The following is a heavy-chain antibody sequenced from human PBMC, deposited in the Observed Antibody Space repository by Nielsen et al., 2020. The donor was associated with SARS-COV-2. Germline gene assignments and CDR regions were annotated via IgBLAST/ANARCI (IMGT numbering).Heavy chain of an antibody. CDR3: ANFWD. V-gene: IGHV3-23*01. D-gene: IGHD3-3*01. Sequence: GGSLRLSCAASGFTFDTYGISWVRQAPGKGLEWVARISGSGSGTSYADSVRGRFTISRDTSKNTVYLQMNSVRADDTGVYYCANFWDWGQGTLVTVSS. J-gene: IGHJ4*02. CDR1: GFTFDTYG. CDR2: ISGSGSGT.